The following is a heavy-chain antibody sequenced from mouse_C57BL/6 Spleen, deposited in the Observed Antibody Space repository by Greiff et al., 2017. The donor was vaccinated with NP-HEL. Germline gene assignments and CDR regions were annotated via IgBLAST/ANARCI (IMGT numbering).Heavy chain of an antibody. CDR2: IYPSDSET. Sequence: QVQLKQPGAELVRPGSSVKLSCKASGYTFTSYWMDWVKQRPGQGLEWIGNIYPSDSETHYNQKFKDKATLTVDKSSSTAYMQLSSLTSEDSAVYYCARQLDYGSSWRYFDVWGTGTTVTVSS. V-gene: IGHV1-61*01. D-gene: IGHD1-1*01. J-gene: IGHJ1*03. CDR3: ARQLDYGSSWRYFDV. CDR1: GYTFTSYW.